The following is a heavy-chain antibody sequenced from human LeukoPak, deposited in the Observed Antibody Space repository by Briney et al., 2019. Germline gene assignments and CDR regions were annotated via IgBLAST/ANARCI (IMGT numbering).Heavy chain of an antibody. Sequence: SGGSQRLSCAASGFTFSDYILDWVRQAPGKGLEWVGRIRRGANSYTTEYAASVKGRFTISRDDSKNSLYLHMNSLKTEDTAVYHCSRDGGEGGNSAFDIWGQGTMVTVSS. J-gene: IGHJ3*02. CDR1: GFTFSDYI. V-gene: IGHV3-72*01. CDR3: SRDGGEGGNSAFDI. D-gene: IGHD3-16*01. CDR2: IRRGANSYTT.